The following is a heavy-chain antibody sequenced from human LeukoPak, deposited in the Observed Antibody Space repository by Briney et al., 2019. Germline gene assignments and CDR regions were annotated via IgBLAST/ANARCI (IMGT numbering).Heavy chain of an antibody. V-gene: IGHV1-2*02. J-gene: IGHJ4*02. D-gene: IGHD6-19*01. CDR3: ARVRVYSSGWNFDY. Sequence: GASVKVSCKASGYTFTDYYVHWVRQAPGQGLEWMGWINSNSGGTSYAQNFQGRVTMTRDTSISTLYVELSSLRSDDTAVYYCARVRVYSSGWNFDYWGQGNLVTVSS. CDR1: GYTFTDYY. CDR2: INSNSGGT.